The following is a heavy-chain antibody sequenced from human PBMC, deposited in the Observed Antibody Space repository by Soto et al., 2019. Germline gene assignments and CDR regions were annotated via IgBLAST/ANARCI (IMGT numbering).Heavy chain of an antibody. CDR1: GFTFSSYS. J-gene: IGHJ5*02. D-gene: IGHD6-13*01. CDR3: ARGSSAAAATHGP. CDR2: ISSSSSYI. V-gene: IGHV3-21*01. Sequence: TGGSLRLSCAASGFTFSSYSMNWVRQAPGKGLEWVSSISSSSSYIYYADSVKGRFTISRDNAKNSLYLQMNSLRAEDTAVYYCARGSSAAAATHGPWGQGTLVTVSS.